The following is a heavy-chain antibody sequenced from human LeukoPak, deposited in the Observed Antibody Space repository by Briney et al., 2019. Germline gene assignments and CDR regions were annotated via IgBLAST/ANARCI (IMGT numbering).Heavy chain of an antibody. D-gene: IGHD3-10*01. CDR3: ARDQQNYGSGSYSADYYYGMDV. CDR1: GFTFSSYS. CDR2: ISSSSSYI. V-gene: IGHV3-21*01. Sequence: GGSLRLSCAASGFTFSSYSMNWVRQAPGKGLEWVSSISSSSSYIYYADSVKGRFTISRDNSKNTLDLQMNSLRAEDTAVYYCARDQQNYGSGSYSADYYYGMDVWGQGTTVTVSS. J-gene: IGHJ6*02.